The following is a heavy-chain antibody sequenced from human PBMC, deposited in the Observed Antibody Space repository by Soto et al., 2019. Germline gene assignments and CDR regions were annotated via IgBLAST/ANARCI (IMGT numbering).Heavy chain of an antibody. Sequence: SVKVSCKASGGTFSSYAISWVRQAPGQGLEWMGGIIPIFGTANYAQKFQGRVTITADKSTSTAYMELSSLRSEDTAVYYCAREFPGYCSSTSCYQFDPWGQGTLVTVS. V-gene: IGHV1-69*06. D-gene: IGHD2-2*01. CDR2: IIPIFGTA. J-gene: IGHJ5*02. CDR3: AREFPGYCSSTSCYQFDP. CDR1: GGTFSSYA.